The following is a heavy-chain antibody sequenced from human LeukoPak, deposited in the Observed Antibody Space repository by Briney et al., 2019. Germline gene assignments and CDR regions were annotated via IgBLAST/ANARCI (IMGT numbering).Heavy chain of an antibody. V-gene: IGHV3-74*01. CDR1: GFSFRTYW. D-gene: IGHD3-22*01. CDR3: AREVGDYYDSSGSFGY. J-gene: IGHJ4*02. Sequence: GSLRLSCAASGFSFRTYWMHWVRQGPGKGLVWVSRINSDGSRTIYADSVKGRFTISRDNAKNTLYLQMNSLRAEDTAVYYCAREVGDYYDSSGSFGYWGQGTLVTVSS. CDR2: INSDGSRT.